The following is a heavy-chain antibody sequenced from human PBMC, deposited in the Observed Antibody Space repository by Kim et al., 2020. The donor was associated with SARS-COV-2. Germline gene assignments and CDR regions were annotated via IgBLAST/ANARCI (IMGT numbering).Heavy chain of an antibody. CDR1: GFSFSNYA. V-gene: IGHV3-23*01. Sequence: GGSLRLSCVASGFSFSNYAMSWVRQAPGRGLECVSSISSSGGSTYYADSVKGRFTLSRDNSKNTLYLQMNSLRAEDTAVYYCAKAFVGSSIGIFDPWGQGTLATVSS. D-gene: IGHD6-25*01. J-gene: IGHJ5*02. CDR2: ISSSGGST. CDR3: AKAFVGSSIGIFDP.